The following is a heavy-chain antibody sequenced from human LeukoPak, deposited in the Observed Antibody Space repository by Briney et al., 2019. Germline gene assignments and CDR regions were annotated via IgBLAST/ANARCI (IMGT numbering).Heavy chain of an antibody. D-gene: IGHD3-22*01. J-gene: IGHJ5*02. CDR3: ARWGHYYDSSGYPQPYNWFDP. V-gene: IGHV5-51*01. CDR1: GYSFTSYW. CDR2: IYPGDSDT. Sequence: GEPLKISCKGSGYSFTSYWIGWVRQMPGKGLEWMGIIYPGDSDTRYSPSFQGQVTISADKSISTAYLQWSSLKASDTAMYYCARWGHYYDSSGYPQPYNWFDPWGQGTLVTVSS.